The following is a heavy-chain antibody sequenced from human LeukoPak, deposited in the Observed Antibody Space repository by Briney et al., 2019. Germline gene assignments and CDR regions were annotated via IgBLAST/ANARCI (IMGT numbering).Heavy chain of an antibody. V-gene: IGHV4-4*07. CDR2: IYSRASA. CDR1: GASFNRYY. CDR3: ARALTGAFRIGAFDI. Sequence: SETLSLTCTVSGASFNRYYWSWIRQPPGKGLEWIGHIYSRASADYTTSLKSRVTMSVDPSKNQLSLKLTSVTAADTAVYYCARALTGAFRIGAFDIWGQGTLVTVSS. J-gene: IGHJ3*02. D-gene: IGHD7-27*01.